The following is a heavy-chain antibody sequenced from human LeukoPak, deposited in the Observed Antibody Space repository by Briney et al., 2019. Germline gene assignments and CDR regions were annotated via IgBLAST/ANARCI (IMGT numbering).Heavy chain of an antibody. D-gene: IGHD5-18*01. Sequence: SETLSLTCTVSGGSISSSSYYWGWIRQPPGKGLEWIGSIYYSGSTYYNPSLKSRVNISLDTSKNQFSLKLSSVTAADTAVYHCARDLDTAMVTWGQGTLVTVSS. CDR2: IYYSGST. V-gene: IGHV4-39*07. J-gene: IGHJ4*02. CDR3: ARDLDTAMVT. CDR1: GGSISSSSYY.